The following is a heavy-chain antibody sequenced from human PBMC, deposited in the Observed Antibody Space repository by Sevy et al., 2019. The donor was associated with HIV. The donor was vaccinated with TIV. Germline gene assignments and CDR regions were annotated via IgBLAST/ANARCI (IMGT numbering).Heavy chain of an antibody. J-gene: IGHJ4*02. V-gene: IGHV3-23*01. Sequence: GGSLRLSCAASGFTFSXXXXXXXXXXPGKGXXXXXGVSGSGGSGDKTNYADSVKGRFTISRDDSKNSLYLQLNSLRAEDTAIYYCARKYDSSGYFDYWGQGTLVTVSS. D-gene: IGHD3-22*01. CDR1: GFTFSXXX. CDR2: VSGSGGSGDKT. CDR3: ARKYDSSGYFDY.